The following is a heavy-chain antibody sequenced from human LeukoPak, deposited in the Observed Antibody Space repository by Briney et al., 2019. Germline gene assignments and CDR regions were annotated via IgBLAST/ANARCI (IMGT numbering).Heavy chain of an antibody. V-gene: IGHV4-30-4*08. D-gene: IGHD6-13*01. CDR2: IYYSGST. CDR1: GGSISRGDYY. J-gene: IGHJ4*02. CDR3: ARVWYSSSCFDY. Sequence: SQTLSLTCTVSGGSISRGDYYWSWIRQPPGKGLEWIGYIYYSGSTYYNPSLKSRVTISVDTSKNQFSLKLSSVTAADTAVYYCARVWYSSSCFDYWGQGTLVTVSS.